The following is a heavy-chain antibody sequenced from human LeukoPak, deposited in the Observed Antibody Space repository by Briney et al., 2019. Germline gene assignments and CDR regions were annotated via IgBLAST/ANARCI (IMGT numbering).Heavy chain of an antibody. CDR2: IGGSGGDT. D-gene: IGHD6-19*01. Sequence: GGSLGLSCAASGFTFSSYPMSWVRQAPGKGLEWVSAIGGSGGDTYYADSVKGRFTISRDNSKNTLYLQMNSLRAEDTAVYYCATSSGWYPKYFDYWGQGTLVTVSS. CDR1: GFTFSSYP. CDR3: ATSSGWYPKYFDY. J-gene: IGHJ4*02. V-gene: IGHV3-23*01.